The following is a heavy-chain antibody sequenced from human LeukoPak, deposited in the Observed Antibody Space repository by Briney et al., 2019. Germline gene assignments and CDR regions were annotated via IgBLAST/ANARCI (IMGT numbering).Heavy chain of an antibody. CDR3: AREGAIPGIDP. Sequence: SETLSLTCAVSGYSITSGFSWSWIRQPPGKILEWIATISYSGRIDYNPSLKSRVTISSDTSKNQFSLRLTSLTAADTAMYYCAREGAIPGIDPWGQGTLVTVSS. CDR2: ISYSGRI. V-gene: IGHV4-38-2*02. J-gene: IGHJ5*02. CDR1: GYSITSGFS. D-gene: IGHD2-21*01.